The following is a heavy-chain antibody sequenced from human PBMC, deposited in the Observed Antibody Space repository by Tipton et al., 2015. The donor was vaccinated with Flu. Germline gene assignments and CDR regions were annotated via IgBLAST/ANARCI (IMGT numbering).Heavy chain of an antibody. V-gene: IGHV3-23*01. CDR3: ARDLVSYDSSGSPRY. CDR1: GFTFSNYA. CDR2: ISGSGANT. Sequence: SLRLSCAASGFTFSNYAMSWVRQAPGKGLHWVSTISGSGANTDYADSVKGRFTISRDNSKNTLYLQMNSLRAEDTAVYYCARDLVSYDSSGSPRYWGQGALVTVSS. D-gene: IGHD3-22*01. J-gene: IGHJ4*02.